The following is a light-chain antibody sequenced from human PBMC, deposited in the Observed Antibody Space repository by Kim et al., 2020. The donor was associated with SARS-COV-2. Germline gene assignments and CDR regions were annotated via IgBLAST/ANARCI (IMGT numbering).Light chain of an antibody. CDR3: QTWDTGIQV. J-gene: IGLJ3*02. Sequence: ASVKLTCTLSSGHSSYAIAWHQQQPEKGPRFLMKLKSDGSHSKGDGIPDRFSGSSSGAERYLTISSLQSEDEADYYCQTWDTGIQVFGGGTQLTVL. CDR2: LKSDGSH. CDR1: SGHSSYA. V-gene: IGLV4-69*01.